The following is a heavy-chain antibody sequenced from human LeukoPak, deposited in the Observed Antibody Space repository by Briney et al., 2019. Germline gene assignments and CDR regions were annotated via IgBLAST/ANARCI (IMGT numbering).Heavy chain of an antibody. CDR1: GGSISSYY. V-gene: IGHV4-59*01. CDR2: IYYSGST. CDR3: ARRAINCTNGVCYFHFDY. Sequence: SETLSLTCTVSGGSISSYYWSWIRQPPGKGLEWVGYIYYSGSTNYNPSLKSRVTISVDTSKNQFSLKLSSVTAADTAVYSCARRAINCTNGVCYFHFDYWGQGTLVTVSS. J-gene: IGHJ4*02. D-gene: IGHD2-8*01.